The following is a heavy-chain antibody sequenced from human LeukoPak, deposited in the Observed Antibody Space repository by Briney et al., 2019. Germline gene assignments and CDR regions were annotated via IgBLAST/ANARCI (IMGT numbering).Heavy chain of an antibody. CDR2: IYDNGST. Sequence: SETLSLTCAVSGGSISSTNWWNWVRQPPGKGLEWIGEIYDNGSTNYNPSLKSRVSISVDKSKNQFSLKLSSVTAADTAVYYCARETQGSSSWYWGRGTLVIVSS. V-gene: IGHV4-4*02. CDR3: ARETQGSSSWY. CDR1: GGSISSTNW. J-gene: IGHJ4*02. D-gene: IGHD6-13*01.